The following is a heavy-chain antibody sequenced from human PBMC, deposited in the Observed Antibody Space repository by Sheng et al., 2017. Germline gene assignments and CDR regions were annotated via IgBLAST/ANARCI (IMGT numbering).Heavy chain of an antibody. D-gene: IGHD2-15*01. CDR3: AREGGGRRHGYFLH. V-gene: IGHV1-69*13. Sequence: QVQLVQSGAEVKKPGSSVKVSCKASGGTFSSSTISWVRQAPGQGLEWMGGVSPIFGPANYAQKFQGRVTITADESTSTAYMELSSLRSEDTAIYYCAREGGGRRHGYFLHWGQGTLVTVSS. J-gene: IGHJ1*01. CDR1: GGTFSSST. CDR2: VSPIFGPA.